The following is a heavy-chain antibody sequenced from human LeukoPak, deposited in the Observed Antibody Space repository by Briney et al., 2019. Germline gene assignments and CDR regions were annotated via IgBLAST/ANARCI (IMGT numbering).Heavy chain of an antibody. CDR2: IIPIFGTA. V-gene: IGHV1-69*01. Sequence: SVRVSCKASGGTFSSYAISWVRQAPGQGLEWMGGIIPIFGTANYAQKFQGRVTITADESTSTAYMELSSLRSEDTAVYYCARAASVVVPAAIGLDPWGQGTLVTVSS. J-gene: IGHJ5*02. CDR1: GGTFSSYA. CDR3: ARAASVVVPAAIGLDP. D-gene: IGHD2-2*02.